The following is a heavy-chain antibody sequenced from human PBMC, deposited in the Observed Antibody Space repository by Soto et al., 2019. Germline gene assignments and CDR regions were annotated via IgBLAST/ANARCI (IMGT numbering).Heavy chain of an antibody. J-gene: IGHJ6*02. Sequence: EAQLLESGGDLVQPGGSLRLSCTASGFTFSSYAMSWVRQAPGKGLEWVSTITVTGSTRYYADSVEGRFTISRDNSENTLYLQMNGLRPEDTAVYYCTKHRGGPPYYFAMDVWGQGTTVTVSS. V-gene: IGHV3-23*01. CDR2: ITVTGSTR. CDR1: GFTFSSYA. CDR3: TKHRGGPPYYFAMDV. D-gene: IGHD2-15*01.